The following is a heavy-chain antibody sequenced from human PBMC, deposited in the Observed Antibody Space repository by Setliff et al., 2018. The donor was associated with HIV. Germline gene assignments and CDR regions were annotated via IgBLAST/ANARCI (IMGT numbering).Heavy chain of an antibody. V-gene: IGHV1-69*02. Sequence: SVKVSCKASGGAFISHTFTWVRQAPGQGLEWMGRIIPILGIPNYAQNFQGRLTISADESTSTAYMELSSLRSEDTAVYYCARGRHAVVVTALEHDYWGQGTLVTVSS. CDR3: ARGRHAVVVTALEHDY. CDR1: GGAFISHT. CDR2: IIPILGIP. D-gene: IGHD2-21*02. J-gene: IGHJ4*02.